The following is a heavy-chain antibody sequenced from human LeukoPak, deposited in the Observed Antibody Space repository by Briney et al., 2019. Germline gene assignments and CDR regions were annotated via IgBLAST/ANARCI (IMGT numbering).Heavy chain of an antibody. J-gene: IGHJ3*02. V-gene: IGHV5-51*01. Sequence: GESLKISCKGSGYSFTSYWIGWVRQMPGKGLEWMGIIYPGDSDTRYSPSFQSQVTISADKSISTAYLQWSSLKASDTAMYYCARIARYYYDSSGYYGDAFDIWGQGTMVTVSS. CDR1: GYSFTSYW. CDR2: IYPGDSDT. D-gene: IGHD3-22*01. CDR3: ARIARYYYDSSGYYGDAFDI.